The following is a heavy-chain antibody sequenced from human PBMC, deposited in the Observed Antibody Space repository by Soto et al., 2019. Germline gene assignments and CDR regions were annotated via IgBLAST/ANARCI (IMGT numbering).Heavy chain of an antibody. CDR3: TTDARPIFVKGNWFDP. V-gene: IGHV3-15*01. CDR1: GFTFSNAW. D-gene: IGHD3-16*02. Sequence: PGGSLRLSCAASGFTFSNAWMSWVRQAPGKGLEWVGRIKSKTDGGTTDYAAPVKGRFTISRDDSKNTLYLQMNSLKTEDTAVYYCTTDARPIFVKGNWFDPWGQGTLVTVSS. CDR2: IKSKTDGGTT. J-gene: IGHJ5*02.